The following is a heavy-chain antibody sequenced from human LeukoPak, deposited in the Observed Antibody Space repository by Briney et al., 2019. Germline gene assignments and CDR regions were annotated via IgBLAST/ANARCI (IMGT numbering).Heavy chain of an antibody. CDR3: ARHPRGRQLWLDYNWFDP. V-gene: IGHV1-46*01. J-gene: IGHJ5*02. D-gene: IGHD5-18*01. CDR2: INPSGGST. Sequence: GASVKVSCKASGYTYTSYYMHWVRQAPGQGLEWMGIINPSGGSTSYAQKFQGRVTMTRDTSTSTVYMELSSLRSEDTAVVYCARHPRGRQLWLDYNWFDPGCEGTLVTVTA. CDR1: GYTYTSYY.